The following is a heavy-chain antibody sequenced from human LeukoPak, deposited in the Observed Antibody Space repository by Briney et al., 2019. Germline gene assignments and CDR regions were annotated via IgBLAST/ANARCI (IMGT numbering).Heavy chain of an antibody. D-gene: IGHD3-3*01. CDR1: GGSINNGSYY. Sequence: SETLSLTCTVSGGSINNGSYYWSWIRQPPGKGPEWIGLIYHSGSTSYNPSLKSRVTISVDKPKNQFSLKLISVTAADTAVYYCASGLFDFWSGYSYYFEYWGQGALVTVSS. V-gene: IGHV4-30-2*01. J-gene: IGHJ4*02. CDR2: IYHSGST. CDR3: ASGLFDFWSGYSYYFEY.